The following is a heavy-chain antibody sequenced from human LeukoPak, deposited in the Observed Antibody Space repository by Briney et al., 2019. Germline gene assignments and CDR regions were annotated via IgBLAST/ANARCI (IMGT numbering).Heavy chain of an antibody. D-gene: IGHD6-19*01. V-gene: IGHV4-61*02. CDR1: GGSISSGSYY. CDR2: IYTSGST. J-gene: IGHJ4*02. CDR3: ARDPGSGWYGVDY. Sequence: PSETLSLTCTVSGGSISSGSYYRSWIRQPAGKGLEWIGRIYTSGSTNYNPSLKSRVTISVDTSKNQFSLKLSSVTAADTAVYYCARDPGSGWYGVDYWGQGTLVTVSS.